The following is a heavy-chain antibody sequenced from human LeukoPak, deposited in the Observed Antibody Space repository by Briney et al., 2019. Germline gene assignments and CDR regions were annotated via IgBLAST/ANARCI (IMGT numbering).Heavy chain of an antibody. V-gene: IGHV4-39*01. D-gene: IGHD3/OR15-3a*01. CDR1: GGSISSSSYY. CDR3: ARGTGFSALFDY. Sequence: SGTLSLTCTVSGGSISSSSYYWGWIRQPPGKGLEWIGSIHYSGSIYYNPSLKSRVTISVDTSKNQFSLKLSPVTAADTAVYYCARGTGFSALFDYWGQGTLVTVSS. CDR2: IHYSGSI. J-gene: IGHJ4*02.